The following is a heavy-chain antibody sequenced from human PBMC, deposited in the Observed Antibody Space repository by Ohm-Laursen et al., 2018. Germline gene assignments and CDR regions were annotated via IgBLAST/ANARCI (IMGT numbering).Heavy chain of an antibody. CDR2: IYYNGTP. Sequence: SDTLSLTCTVSGGSLRNYYWSWIRQPPGKGLEWIGYIYYNGTPRYNPSLESRVTISVDPSKNQFSLKLNSVTAADTALYYFVLYSSFSVSWGQGTLVTVSS. J-gene: IGHJ5*02. D-gene: IGHD6-6*01. CDR1: GGSLRNYY. V-gene: IGHV4-59*08. CDR3: VLYSSFSVS.